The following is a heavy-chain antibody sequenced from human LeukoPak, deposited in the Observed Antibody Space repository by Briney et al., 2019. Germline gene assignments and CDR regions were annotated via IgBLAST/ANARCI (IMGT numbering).Heavy chain of an antibody. Sequence: PGGSLRLSCAGSGFTFSPYWMHWVRQAPGGGLVWVSGINTDGSTTSYADSVKGRFTISRDNAKNTVYLQMSSLRAEDTAVYYCAKGSGYDMDLEYWGQGALVTVSS. D-gene: IGHD5-12*01. CDR2: INTDGSTT. CDR3: AKGSGYDMDLEY. CDR1: GFTFSPYW. J-gene: IGHJ4*02. V-gene: IGHV3-74*01.